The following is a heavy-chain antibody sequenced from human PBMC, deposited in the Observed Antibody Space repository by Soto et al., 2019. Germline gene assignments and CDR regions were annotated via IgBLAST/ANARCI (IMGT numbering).Heavy chain of an antibody. Sequence: GGSLRLSCAASGFTFSSYWMSWVRQAPGKGLEWVANIKQDGSEKYYVDSVKGRFTISRDNAKNSLYLQMNSLRAEDTAVYYCATAKGYSGYGDYYYYMDVWGKGTTVTVSS. V-gene: IGHV3-7*01. J-gene: IGHJ6*03. CDR2: IKQDGSEK. CDR3: ATAKGYSGYGDYYYYMDV. D-gene: IGHD5-12*01. CDR1: GFTFSSYW.